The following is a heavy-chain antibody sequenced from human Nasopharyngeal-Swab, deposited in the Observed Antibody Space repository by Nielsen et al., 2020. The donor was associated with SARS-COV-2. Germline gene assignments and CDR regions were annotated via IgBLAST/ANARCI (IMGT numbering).Heavy chain of an antibody. Sequence: GSLRLSCTVPGGSISSYYWSWIRQPPGKGLEWIGYIYYSGSTNYNPSLKSRVTISVDTSKNQFSLKLSSVTAADTAVYYCARGSITGTTSPLFDPWGQGTLVTVSS. CDR3: ARGSITGTTSPLFDP. J-gene: IGHJ5*02. V-gene: IGHV4-59*01. D-gene: IGHD1-7*01. CDR1: GGSISSYY. CDR2: IYYSGST.